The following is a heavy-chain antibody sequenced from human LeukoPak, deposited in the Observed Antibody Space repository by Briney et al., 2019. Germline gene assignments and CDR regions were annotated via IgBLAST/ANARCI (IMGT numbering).Heavy chain of an antibody. Sequence: GGSLRLSCAASGFTFSTYWMGWVRQAPGKGLEWVSTIYNVGSRYYADSAKGRFAISRDNSNNTLYLQMNGLRAEDTAVYYCATWPGGWYGEDSWGQGTLVTVSS. CDR2: IYNVGSR. J-gene: IGHJ4*02. CDR1: GFTFSTYW. V-gene: IGHV3-53*01. D-gene: IGHD6-19*01. CDR3: ATWPGGWYGEDS.